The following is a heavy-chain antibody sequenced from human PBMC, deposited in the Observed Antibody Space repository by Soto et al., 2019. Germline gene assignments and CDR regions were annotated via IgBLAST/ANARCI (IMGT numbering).Heavy chain of an antibody. J-gene: IGHJ6*02. CDR2: IYSSGST. CDR1: RGSISSSSYY. D-gene: IGHD3-3*01. Sequence: SETLSLTCTVSRGSISSSSYYWGWIRQPPGRGLEWMGSIYSSGSTYYNPSLGTRVTISIDTSKIQFSLRLSSVTAADSAVYYWAISSCPTRPGPCYDHYFYYGMDVWGQGATVTVSS. V-gene: IGHV4-39*01. CDR3: AISSCPTRPGPCYDHYFYYGMDV.